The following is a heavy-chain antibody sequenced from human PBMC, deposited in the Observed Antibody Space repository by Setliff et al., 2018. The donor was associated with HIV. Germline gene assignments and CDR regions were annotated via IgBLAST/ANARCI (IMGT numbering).Heavy chain of an antibody. V-gene: IGHV1-69*05. D-gene: IGHD6-19*01. J-gene: IGHJ6*02. CDR2: IIPIFGTA. CDR3: ARVGSSGIAVAVSYYNYGMDV. Sequence: SVKVSCKASGGAFSSYAISWVRQAPGQGLEWMGGIIPIFGTANYAQKFQGRVTITTDESTSTAYMELSSLRSDDTAVYYCARVGSSGIAVAVSYYNYGMDVWGQGTTVTVSS. CDR1: GGAFSSYA.